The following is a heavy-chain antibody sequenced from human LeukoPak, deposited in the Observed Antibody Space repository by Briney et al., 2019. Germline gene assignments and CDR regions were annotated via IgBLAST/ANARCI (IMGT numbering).Heavy chain of an antibody. Sequence: SETLSLTCAVYGGSFSGYYWSLIRQPPGKGLEWIGEINHSGSTNYNPSLKSRVTISVDTSKNQFSLKLSSVTAADTAVYYCARDGRWKATYYFDYWGQGTLVTVSS. CDR2: INHSGST. CDR1: GGSFSGYY. D-gene: IGHD4-23*01. J-gene: IGHJ4*02. V-gene: IGHV4-34*01. CDR3: ARDGRWKATYYFDY.